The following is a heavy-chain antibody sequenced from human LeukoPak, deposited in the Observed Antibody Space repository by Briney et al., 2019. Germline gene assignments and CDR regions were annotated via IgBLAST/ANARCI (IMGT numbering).Heavy chain of an antibody. V-gene: IGHV1-69*13. CDR2: IIPIFGTA. D-gene: IGHD3-22*01. J-gene: IGHJ4*02. Sequence: SVKVSCKASGGTFISYAISWVRQAPGQGLEWMGGIIPIFGTANYAQKLQGRVTITADESTSTAYMELSSLRSEDTAVYYCARDIIGTDYYDSSGPGDWGQGTLVTVSS. CDR3: ARDIIGTDYYDSSGPGD. CDR1: GGTFISYA.